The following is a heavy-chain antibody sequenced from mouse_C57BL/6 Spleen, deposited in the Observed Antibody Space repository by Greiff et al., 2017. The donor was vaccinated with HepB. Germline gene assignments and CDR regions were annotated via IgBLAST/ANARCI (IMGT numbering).Heavy chain of an antibody. V-gene: IGHV5-12*01. CDR2: ISNGGGST. J-gene: IGHJ4*01. CDR1: GFTFSDYY. CDR3: ARRIYYGKDAMDY. Sequence: EVMLVESGGGLVQPGGSLKLSCAASGFTFSDYYMYWVRQTPEKRLEWVAYISNGGGSTYYPDTVKGRFTISRDNAKNTLYLQMSRLKSEDTAMYYCARRIYYGKDAMDYWGQGTSVTVSS. D-gene: IGHD2-1*01.